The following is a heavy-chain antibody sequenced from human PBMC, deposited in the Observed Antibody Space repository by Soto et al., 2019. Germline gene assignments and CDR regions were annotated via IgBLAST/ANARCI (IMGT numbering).Heavy chain of an antibody. V-gene: IGHV2-5*02. CDR3: AHRLYGSGGEYFQD. CDR2: IYWDDDK. D-gene: IGHD3-10*01. CDR1: GFSLTTSGVG. J-gene: IGHJ1*01. Sequence: QITLKESGPTLVKPTQTLTLTCTFSGFSLTTSGVGVGWIRQPPGKALEWLALIYWDDDKIYSPSLKSRLSITKDTSKNQVVLTMTNMDPVDTATYYCAHRLYGSGGEYFQDWGQGTLVTVSS.